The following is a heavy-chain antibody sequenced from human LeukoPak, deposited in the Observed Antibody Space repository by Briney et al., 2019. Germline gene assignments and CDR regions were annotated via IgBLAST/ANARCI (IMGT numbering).Heavy chain of an antibody. Sequence: GGSLRLSCAASGFTFSSYAMNWVRQAPGKGLEWVSGVSGTGSTTYYADSVKGRFTISRDNSKNTLYLQMNSLRAEDTAVYYCAKDPSGRGYFDYWGQGTLVTVSS. CDR1: GFTFSSYA. CDR2: VSGTGSTT. V-gene: IGHV3-23*01. J-gene: IGHJ4*02. CDR3: AKDPSGRGYFDY. D-gene: IGHD1-26*01.